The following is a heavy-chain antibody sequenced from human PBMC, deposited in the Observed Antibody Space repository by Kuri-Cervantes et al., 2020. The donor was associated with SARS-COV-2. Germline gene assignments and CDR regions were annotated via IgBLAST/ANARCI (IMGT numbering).Heavy chain of an antibody. CDR2: ITPFNGNT. V-gene: IGHV1-45*02. CDR3: ARSGPGAISREDGALDI. Sequence: KISCKASGDTFTYRFLHWVRQAPGQAPEWMGWITPFNGNTKYAQKFQDRVTITRDRSMNTAYMELSSLRSEDTAMYYCARSGPGAISREDGALDIWGQGTMVTVSS. D-gene: IGHD4/OR15-4a*01. CDR1: GDTFTYRF. J-gene: IGHJ3*02.